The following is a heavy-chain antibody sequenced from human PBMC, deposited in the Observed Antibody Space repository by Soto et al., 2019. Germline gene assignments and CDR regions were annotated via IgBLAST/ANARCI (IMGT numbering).Heavy chain of an antibody. Sequence: GSLRRSCAASGFTFSSYWMSWVRQAPGKGLEWVANIRQDGSEKYYVDSVKGRFTISRDNAKNSLYLQMNSLRAEDTAVYYCARSPSWYAAYYFDYWGQGTLVTVSS. CDR1: GFTFSSYW. CDR3: ARSPSWYAAYYFDY. J-gene: IGHJ4*02. CDR2: IRQDGSEK. D-gene: IGHD6-13*01. V-gene: IGHV3-7*01.